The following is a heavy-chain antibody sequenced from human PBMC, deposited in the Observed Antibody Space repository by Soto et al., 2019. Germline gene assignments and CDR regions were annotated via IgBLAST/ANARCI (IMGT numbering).Heavy chain of an antibody. J-gene: IGHJ3*02. CDR1: GFPFSSYA. Sequence: GGSMRLSCTASGFPFSSYAMHWVRPDTGKGLEWVAVISYDGSNKYYADSVKGRFTISRDNSKDTLYLQMNSLRAEDTAVYYCARRKKGIAVAGTVSVFDIWGQGTMVTVSS. D-gene: IGHD6-19*01. CDR2: ISYDGSNK. V-gene: IGHV3-30-3*01. CDR3: ARRKKGIAVAGTVSVFDI.